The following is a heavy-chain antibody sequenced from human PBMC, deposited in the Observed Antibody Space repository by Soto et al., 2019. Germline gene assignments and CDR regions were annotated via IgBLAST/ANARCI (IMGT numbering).Heavy chain of an antibody. CDR2: INQSGGT. J-gene: IGHJ4*02. V-gene: IGHV4-34*01. CDR3: ARTYSSSWSPFDY. CDR1: GGSFSGYY. D-gene: IGHD6-13*01. Sequence: QVQLQQWGAGLLKPSETLSLTCAVYGGSFSGYYWSWICQPPGKGLEWIGEINQSGGTTYNPSLKSRVTISVDTSKIQFSLKLSSVTAADTAVYYCARTYSSSWSPFDYWGQGTLVTVSS.